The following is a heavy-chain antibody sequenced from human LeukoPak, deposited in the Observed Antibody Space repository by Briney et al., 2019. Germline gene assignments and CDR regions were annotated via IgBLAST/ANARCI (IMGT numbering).Heavy chain of an antibody. CDR3: ARDKAPGYCSGGSCPNWFDP. Sequence: ASVKVSFKASGYTFTGYYMHWVRQAPGQGLEWMGWINPNSGGTNYAQKFQGRVTMTRDTSISTAYMELSRLRSDDTAVYYCARDKAPGYCSGGSCPNWFDPWGQGTLVTVSS. J-gene: IGHJ5*02. D-gene: IGHD2-15*01. CDR2: INPNSGGT. CDR1: GYTFTGYY. V-gene: IGHV1-2*02.